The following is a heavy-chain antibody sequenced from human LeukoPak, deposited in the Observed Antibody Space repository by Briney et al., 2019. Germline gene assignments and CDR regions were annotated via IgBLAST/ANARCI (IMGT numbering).Heavy chain of an antibody. CDR2: IYPGDSDT. Sequence: GESLKISCKGSGYSFTTYWIGWVRQMPGKGLEWMGMIYPGDSDTRYSPSFQGHATISADTSITTAYLQLSSLKASDTAMYYCARHIGLTTRYFDYWGQGTLVTVSS. V-gene: IGHV5-51*01. CDR1: GYSFTTYW. D-gene: IGHD4/OR15-4a*01. J-gene: IGHJ4*02. CDR3: ARHIGLTTRYFDY.